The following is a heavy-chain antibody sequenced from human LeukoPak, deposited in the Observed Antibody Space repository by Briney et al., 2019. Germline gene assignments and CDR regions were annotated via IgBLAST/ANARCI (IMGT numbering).Heavy chain of an antibody. Sequence: GRFLRLSCAASGFTFDDYAMHWVRQAPGKGLEWVSGISWNSGSIGYADSVKGRFTISRDNAKNSLYLQMNSLRAEDTALYYCAKDMGWDTTRGGAFDIWGQGTMVTVSS. D-gene: IGHD1-26*01. CDR3: AKDMGWDTTRGGAFDI. J-gene: IGHJ3*02. V-gene: IGHV3-9*01. CDR1: GFTFDDYA. CDR2: ISWNSGSI.